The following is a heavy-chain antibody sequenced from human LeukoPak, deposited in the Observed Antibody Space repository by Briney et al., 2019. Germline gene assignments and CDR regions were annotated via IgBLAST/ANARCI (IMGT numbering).Heavy chain of an antibody. D-gene: IGHD4-23*01. CDR2: IYSGGNT. Sequence: GGSLRLSCAASGFTVSSNYMSWVRQAPGKGLEWVSVIYSGGNTYYADSVKGRFTISRDNSKNTLYLQMNSLRAEGTAVYYCARAWRYGGNIDYWGQGTLVTVSS. V-gene: IGHV3-53*01. CDR3: ARAWRYGGNIDY. J-gene: IGHJ4*02. CDR1: GFTVSSNY.